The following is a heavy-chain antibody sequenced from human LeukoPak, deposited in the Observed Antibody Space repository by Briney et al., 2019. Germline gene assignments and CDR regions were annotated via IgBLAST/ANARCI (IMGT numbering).Heavy chain of an antibody. Sequence: GGSLRLSCTASGFIFSSSWMAWVRQAPGKGLEWVANIKQDESEKYYVDSVKGRFTISRDNAKNSLYLQMNSLRAEDTAVYYCAKDTGGNLDYWGQGILVTVSS. CDR2: IKQDESEK. CDR3: AKDTGGNLDY. D-gene: IGHD4-23*01. J-gene: IGHJ4*02. V-gene: IGHV3-7*01. CDR1: GFIFSSSW.